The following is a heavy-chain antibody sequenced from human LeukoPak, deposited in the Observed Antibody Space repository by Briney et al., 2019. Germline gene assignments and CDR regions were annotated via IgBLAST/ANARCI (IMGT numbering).Heavy chain of an antibody. Sequence: ASETLSLTCTVSGGSISSYYWSWIRRPAGKGLEWIGRIYTSGSTNYNPSLKSRVTMSVDTSKNQFSLKLSSVTVADTAVYYCARGGLIQAAGTLGWFDPWGQGILVTVSS. D-gene: IGHD3-16*01. V-gene: IGHV4-4*07. CDR3: ARGGLIQAAGTLGWFDP. J-gene: IGHJ5*02. CDR1: GGSISSYY. CDR2: IYTSGST.